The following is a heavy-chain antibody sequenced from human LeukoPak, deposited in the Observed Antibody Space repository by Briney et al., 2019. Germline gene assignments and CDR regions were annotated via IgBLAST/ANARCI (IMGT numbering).Heavy chain of an antibody. D-gene: IGHD3-22*01. Sequence: SVKVSCKASGGTFSSYAISWVRRAPGQGLEWMGGIIPIFGTANYAQKFQGRVTITADESTSTAYMELSSLRSEDTAVYYCASYYYDSSGYDYYFDYWGQGTLVTVSS. CDR3: ASYYYDSSGYDYYFDY. J-gene: IGHJ4*02. V-gene: IGHV1-69*01. CDR1: GGTFSSYA. CDR2: IIPIFGTA.